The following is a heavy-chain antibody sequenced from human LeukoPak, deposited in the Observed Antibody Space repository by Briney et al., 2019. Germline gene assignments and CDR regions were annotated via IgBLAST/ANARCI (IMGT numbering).Heavy chain of an antibody. Sequence: GGSLRLSCAASGFTFSSYAMSWVRQAPGKGLEWVSAISGSGGSTYYADSVKGRFTISRDNAKNSLYLQMNSLRAEDTAVYYCARVPDDSSGYYSDYWGQGTLVTVSS. V-gene: IGHV3-23*01. J-gene: IGHJ4*02. D-gene: IGHD3-22*01. CDR1: GFTFSSYA. CDR2: ISGSGGST. CDR3: ARVPDDSSGYYSDY.